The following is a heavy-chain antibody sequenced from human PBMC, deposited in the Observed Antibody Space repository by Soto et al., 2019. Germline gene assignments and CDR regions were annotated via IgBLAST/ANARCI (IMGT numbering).Heavy chain of an antibody. Sequence: EVQLLESGGGLVQPGGSLRLSCAASAFTFSNYAMSWVRQAPGKGLEWVSGISGSGGSPYYADSVKGRFTISRDNSKNTLYLQMNSLRAEDTAVYYCAKYRATLVTAGGYYFDYWGQGTLVTVSS. CDR1: AFTFSNYA. V-gene: IGHV3-23*01. CDR3: AKYRATLVTAGGYYFDY. J-gene: IGHJ4*02. CDR2: ISGSGGSP. D-gene: IGHD2-21*02.